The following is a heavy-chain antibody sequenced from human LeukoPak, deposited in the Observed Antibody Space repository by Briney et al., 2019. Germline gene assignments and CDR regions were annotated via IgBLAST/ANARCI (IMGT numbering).Heavy chain of an antibody. J-gene: IGHJ5*02. CDR3: ARGRSGNTPMEP. Sequence: SETLSLTCAAYGGSFSGYHWSWIRQPPGKGLEWIGEINHSGSTNYDPSLKSRVTISVDTSKNQFSLKLSSVTAADTAVYYCARGRSGNTPMEPWCQGTLVTVSS. D-gene: IGHD5-18*01. V-gene: IGHV4-34*01. CDR2: INHSGST. CDR1: GGSFSGYH.